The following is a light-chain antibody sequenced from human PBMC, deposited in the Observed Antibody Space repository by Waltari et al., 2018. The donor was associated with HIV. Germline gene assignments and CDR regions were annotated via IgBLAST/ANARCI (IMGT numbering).Light chain of an antibody. CDR1: SSNIGSNT. J-gene: IGLJ2*01. V-gene: IGLV1-44*01. CDR2: NNN. Sequence: QSVLTQPPSASGTPGQRVTISCSGCSSNIGSNTVNWYQQLPGTAPKLLIYNNNQRPSVAPDRFSGSKSGTSASLAISGLQSEDEADYYCAAWDDSLNGVIFGGGTKLTVL. CDR3: AAWDDSLNGVI.